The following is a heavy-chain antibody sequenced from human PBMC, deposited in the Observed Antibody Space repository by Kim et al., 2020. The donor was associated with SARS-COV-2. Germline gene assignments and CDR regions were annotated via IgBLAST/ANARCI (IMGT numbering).Heavy chain of an antibody. CDR3: ARGLSVRGSGYPLGY. CDR1: GFTVSSNY. CDR2: IYSGGST. Sequence: GGSLRLSCAASGFTVSSNYMSWVRQAPGKGLEWVSVIYSGGSTYNADSVKGRFTISRHNSKNTLYLQMNSLRAEDTAVYYCARGLSVRGSGYPLGYWGQGTLVTVSS. V-gene: IGHV3-53*04. J-gene: IGHJ4*02. D-gene: IGHD3-3*01.